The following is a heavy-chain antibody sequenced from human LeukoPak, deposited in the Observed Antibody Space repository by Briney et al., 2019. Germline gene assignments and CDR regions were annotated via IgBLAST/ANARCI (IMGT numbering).Heavy chain of an antibody. CDR2: IKDSGIEK. CDR1: GFTFSSYS. Sequence: GSLRLSCAGSGFTFSSYSMGWVRQAPGKGLEWVANIKDSGIEKEYVDSVKGRFTISRDNAKNSLYLQMNSLRVEDTALCFCARWRGAQSEFDYWGQGTQVTVSS. CDR3: ARWRGAQSEFDY. D-gene: IGHD3-3*01. J-gene: IGHJ4*02. V-gene: IGHV3-7*01.